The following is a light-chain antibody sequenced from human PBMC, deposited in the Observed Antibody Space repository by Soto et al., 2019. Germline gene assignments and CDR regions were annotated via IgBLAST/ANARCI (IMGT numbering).Light chain of an antibody. J-gene: IGKJ1*01. CDR2: SAS. V-gene: IGKV1-39*01. CDR1: QTISRY. CDR3: QQNYRNTPWT. Sequence: DIPMTQSPSSLSASVGERVNVTCRASQTISRYVNWYQQKPGKAPTLLISSASSLERGVPSRFSGGGSGTTFTLTITGLQPEDFATYYCQQNYRNTPWTFGQGTKVDVK.